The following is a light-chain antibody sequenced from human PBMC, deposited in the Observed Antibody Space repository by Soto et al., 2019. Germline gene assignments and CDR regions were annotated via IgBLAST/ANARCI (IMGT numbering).Light chain of an antibody. CDR1: NSNIGAGYD. V-gene: IGLV1-40*01. J-gene: IGLJ3*02. CDR2: GNI. Sequence: AVVTQPPSVSGAPGQRVTLSCTGSNSNIGAGYDVHWYQQLPGTAPKLLIYGNINRPSGVPDRFSGSKSGPSASLAIPGLQAEDEANYYCQSYDTGLSLRVFGGGTKLTVL. CDR3: QSYDTGLSLRV.